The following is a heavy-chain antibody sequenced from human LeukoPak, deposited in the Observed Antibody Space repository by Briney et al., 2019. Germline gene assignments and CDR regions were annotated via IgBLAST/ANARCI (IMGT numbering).Heavy chain of an antibody. J-gene: IGHJ5*02. Sequence: SETLSLTCAVYGESFRGFYWTWIRQPPGKGLEWIGDINHSGNTKYNPSLKSRVTISVDTSKNQFSLRVTSVTAADTAVYYCARDRDDDPNSSWYRSGLNWFDPWGQGTLVTVSS. D-gene: IGHD6-13*01. CDR3: ARDRDDDPNSSWYRSGLNWFDP. CDR2: INHSGNT. CDR1: GESFRGFY. V-gene: IGHV4-34*01.